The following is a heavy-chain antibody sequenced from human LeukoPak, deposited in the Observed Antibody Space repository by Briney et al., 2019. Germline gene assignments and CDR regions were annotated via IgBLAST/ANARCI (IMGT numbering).Heavy chain of an antibody. J-gene: IGHJ4*02. CDR1: GFPFNTYA. Sequence: GGSLRLSCVASGFPFNTYAMSWVRQAPGKGLEWVSVISGSGGSTYHEDSVKGRFTISRDNSQNTLYLQMNSLRAEDTAIYFWVKVDASFEYRASWFDYCGQGPLVTVSS. V-gene: IGHV3-23*01. D-gene: IGHD2/OR15-2a*01. CDR2: ISGSGGST. CDR3: VKVDASFEYRASWFDY.